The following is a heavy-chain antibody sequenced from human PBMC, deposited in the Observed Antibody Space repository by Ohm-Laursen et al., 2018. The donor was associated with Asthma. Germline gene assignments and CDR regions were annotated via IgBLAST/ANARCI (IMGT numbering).Heavy chain of an antibody. CDR3: AREGYDSSGIDAFDI. J-gene: IGHJ3*02. D-gene: IGHD3-22*01. V-gene: IGHV4-30-4*01. CDR2: IYHSVST. CDR1: GGSIGSDDYY. Sequence: SQTLSLTCTVSGGSIGSDDYYWSWIRQPPGKGLEWIGYIYHSVSTYYSPSLKSRVTISVDTSKNQFSLKLSSVTAADTAVYYCAREGYDSSGIDAFDIWGQGTMVTVSS.